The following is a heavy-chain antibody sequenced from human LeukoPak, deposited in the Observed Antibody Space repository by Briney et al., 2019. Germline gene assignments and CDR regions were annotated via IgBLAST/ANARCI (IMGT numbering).Heavy chain of an antibody. CDR2: MNPNSGNT. CDR1: GYTFTSYD. D-gene: IGHD3-3*01. Sequence: ASVKVSCKASGYTFTSYDINWVRQATGQGLEWMGWMNPNSGNTGYAQKFQGRVTITRNTSMSTAYMELSSLRSEDTAVYYCARDLAGEYYDFWSGYYAFDIWGQGTMVTVSS. V-gene: IGHV1-8*03. CDR3: ARDLAGEYYDFWSGYYAFDI. J-gene: IGHJ3*02.